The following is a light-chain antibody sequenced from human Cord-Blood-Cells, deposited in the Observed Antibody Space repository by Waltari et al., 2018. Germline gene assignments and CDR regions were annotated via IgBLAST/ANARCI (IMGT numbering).Light chain of an antibody. Sequence: DIVATQTPLPLSVTAGQPASLSANSRQILLHSDGKTYLYWYLQKPGQPPQLLIYEVSSRFSGVPDRFSGSGSGTDLTLKISRVEAEDVGVYYCMQSIQLPLTFGGGTKVEIK. CDR1: QILLHSDGKTY. CDR3: MQSIQLPLT. V-gene: IGKV2D-29*01. J-gene: IGKJ4*01. CDR2: EVS.